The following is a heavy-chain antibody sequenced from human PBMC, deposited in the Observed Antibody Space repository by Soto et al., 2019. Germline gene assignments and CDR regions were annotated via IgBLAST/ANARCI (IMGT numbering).Heavy chain of an antibody. J-gene: IGHJ3*02. CDR1: GFTCRSYE. V-gene: IGHV3-23*01. Sequence: PGGSLGLAWAASGFTCRSYEMSWVRQSPGEGQEWVSTILVGGSNHYPDSVKGRFTISRDNSKNTVFLQMNSLTPGDTAVYYCAKATATGGGAFDICGQGTVVTVS. D-gene: IGHD2-8*02. CDR2: ILVGGSN. CDR3: AKATATGGGAFDI.